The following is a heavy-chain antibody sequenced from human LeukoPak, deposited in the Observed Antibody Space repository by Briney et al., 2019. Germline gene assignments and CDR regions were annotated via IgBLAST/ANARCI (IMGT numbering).Heavy chain of an antibody. D-gene: IGHD6-13*01. J-gene: IGHJ4*02. CDR2: VSAYNGNT. CDR3: ARVAAAQPLIDY. CDR1: GYTFTSYG. V-gene: IGHV1-18*01. Sequence: ASVKVSCKASGYTFTSYGISWVRQAPGQGLEWMGWVSAYNGNTNYAQKLQGRVTMTTDTSTSTAYMELRSLRAEDTAVYYCARVAAAQPLIDYWGQGTLVTVSS.